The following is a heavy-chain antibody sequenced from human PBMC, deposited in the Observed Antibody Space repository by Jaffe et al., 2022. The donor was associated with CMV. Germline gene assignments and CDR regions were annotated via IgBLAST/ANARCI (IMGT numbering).Heavy chain of an antibody. CDR2: INPSGGST. V-gene: IGHV1-46*01. D-gene: IGHD3-9*01. CDR3: ARDRHFDWLTIYYGMDV. Sequence: QVQLVQSGAEVKKPGASVKVSCKASGYTFTSYYMHWVRQAPGQGLEWMGIINPSGGSTSYAQKFQGRVTMTRDTSTSTVYMELSSLRSEDTAVYYCARDRHFDWLTIYYGMDVWGQGTTVTVSS. CDR1: GYTFTSYY. J-gene: IGHJ6*02.